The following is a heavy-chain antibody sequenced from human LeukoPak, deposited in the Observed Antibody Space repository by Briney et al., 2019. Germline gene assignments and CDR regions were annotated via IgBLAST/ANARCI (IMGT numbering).Heavy chain of an antibody. CDR3: ARLVHSGVGEDDY. J-gene: IGHJ4*02. CDR1: GYTFTGYY. D-gene: IGHD3-16*01. V-gene: IGHV1-2*02. Sequence: ASVKVSCKASGYTFTGYYIHWVRQAPGQGLEWLGWVNPYSGDTNYAQNFQGRVTVTRDTSISTAYMELSRLRSDDTAVYYCARLVHSGVGEDDYWGQGTLVIVSS. CDR2: VNPYSGDT.